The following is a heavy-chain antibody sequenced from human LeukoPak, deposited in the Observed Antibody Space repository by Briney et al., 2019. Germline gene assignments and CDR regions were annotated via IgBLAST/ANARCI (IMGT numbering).Heavy chain of an antibody. CDR3: AGDNLRGYSYGLVYYFDY. CDR2: INDNGDTT. D-gene: IGHD5-18*01. J-gene: IGHJ4*02. V-gene: IGHV3-23*01. CDR1: GFTFRNYA. Sequence: GGSLRLSCAASGFTFRNYAMNWVRQGPGKGLGRVSTINDNGDTTYYADSVKGRFTISRDNSKNTLSLQINSLRVEDTAVYYCAGDNLRGYSYGLVYYFDYWGQGTLVTVSS.